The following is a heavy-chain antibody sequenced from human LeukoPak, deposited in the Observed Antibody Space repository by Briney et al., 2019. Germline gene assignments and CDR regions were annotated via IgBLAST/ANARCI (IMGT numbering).Heavy chain of an antibody. CDR1: GGSISSSSYY. Sequence: SETLSLTCTVSGGSISSSSYYWGWIRQPPGKGLEWIGSIYYSGSTYYNPSLKSRVTISVDTSKNQFSLKLSSVTAVDTAVYYCAKDHYGSGSYYDYWGQGTLVTVSS. J-gene: IGHJ4*02. D-gene: IGHD3-10*01. V-gene: IGHV4-39*01. CDR2: IYYSGST. CDR3: AKDHYGSGSYYDY.